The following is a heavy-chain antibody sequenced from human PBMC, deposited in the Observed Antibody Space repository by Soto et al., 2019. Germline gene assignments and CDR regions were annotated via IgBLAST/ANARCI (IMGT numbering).Heavy chain of an antibody. D-gene: IGHD2-15*01. Sequence: QLQLQESGPGLVKPSETLSLTCTVSGGSISSFNYFWGWIRQPPGKGLEWIGSLYYSGNTYYNPSLQSRVTISVDTSKRQCTLTPRSVTAADTAVYYCARGGGSTFNWFDPWGQGTLVTVSP. V-gene: IGHV4-39*01. CDR1: GGSISSFNYF. CDR2: LYYSGNT. J-gene: IGHJ5*02. CDR3: ARGGGSTFNWFDP.